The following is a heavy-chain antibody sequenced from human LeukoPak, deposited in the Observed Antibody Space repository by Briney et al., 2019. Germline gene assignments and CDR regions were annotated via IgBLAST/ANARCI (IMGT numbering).Heavy chain of an antibody. Sequence: SETLSLTCTVSGGSISSSSYYWGWIRQPPGKGLEWIGSIYYSGSTYYNPSLKSRVTISVDTSKNQFSLKLRSVTAADTAVYYCARRVYRGRYCSGGSCYSEPGRPNCFDPWGQGTLVTVSS. CDR2: IYYSGST. D-gene: IGHD2-15*01. CDR3: ARRVYRGRYCSGGSCYSEPGRPNCFDP. J-gene: IGHJ5*02. V-gene: IGHV4-39*01. CDR1: GGSISSSSYY.